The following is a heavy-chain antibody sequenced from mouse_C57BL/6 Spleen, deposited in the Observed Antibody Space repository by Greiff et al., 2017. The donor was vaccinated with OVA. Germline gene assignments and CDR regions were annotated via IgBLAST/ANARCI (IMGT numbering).Heavy chain of an antibody. CDR2: IAPETGGT. CDR1: GYTFTDYE. V-gene: IGHV1-15*01. J-gene: IGHJ2*01. D-gene: IGHD2-3*01. CDR3: TTDGYYVYFDY. Sequence: VQLQQSGAELVRPGASVTLSCKASGYTFTDYEMHWVKQTPVHGLEWIGAIAPETGGTAYNQKFKGKAILTADKSSSTAYMELRSLTSEDSAVYYCTTDGYYVYFDYWGQGTTLTVSS.